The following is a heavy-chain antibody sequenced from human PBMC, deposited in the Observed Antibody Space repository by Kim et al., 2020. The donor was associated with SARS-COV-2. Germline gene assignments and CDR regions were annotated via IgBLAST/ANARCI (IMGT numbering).Heavy chain of an antibody. D-gene: IGHD3-9*01. CDR1: GFTFSSYW. J-gene: IGHJ6*02. Sequence: GGSLRLSCAASGFTFSSYWMSWVRQAPGKGLEWVANIKQDGSEKYYVDSVKGRFTISRDNANNSLYLQMNSLRAEDTAVYYCARDLRYFDWLLMEYYYYGMDVWNQGTTVTVSS. CDR3: ARDLRYFDWLLMEYYYYGMDV. V-gene: IGHV3-7*01. CDR2: IKQDGSEK.